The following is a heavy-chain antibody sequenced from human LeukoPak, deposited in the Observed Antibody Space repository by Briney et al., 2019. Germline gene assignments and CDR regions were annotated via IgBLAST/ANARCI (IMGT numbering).Heavy chain of an antibody. V-gene: IGHV3-30-3*01. J-gene: IGHJ4*02. CDR2: IPYDGSSE. D-gene: IGHD3-10*01. CDR3: ARAKLWFGDLGY. CDR1: GFTFSRYS. Sequence: GGSLRLSCAASGFTFSRYSIHWVRQAPGKGLEWVAVIPYDGSSEYYADSVKGRFTISRDNSKNTLYLQMNSLRAEDTAVYYCARAKLWFGDLGYWGQGTLVTVSS.